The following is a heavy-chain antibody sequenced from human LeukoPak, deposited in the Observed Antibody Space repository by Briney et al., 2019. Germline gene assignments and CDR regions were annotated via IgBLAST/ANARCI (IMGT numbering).Heavy chain of an antibody. D-gene: IGHD3-9*01. Sequence: ASVTVSCKASGYTFADYYIHWVRQAPGQGLEWMGWIYPKSGGTNSAQKFQGRVTMTRDTSISTAYMELSRLKFDDTAVYYCARVSTSGYRDWLDPWGQGTLVTASS. CDR2: IYPKSGGT. J-gene: IGHJ5*02. V-gene: IGHV1-2*02. CDR3: ARVSTSGYRDWLDP. CDR1: GYTFADYY.